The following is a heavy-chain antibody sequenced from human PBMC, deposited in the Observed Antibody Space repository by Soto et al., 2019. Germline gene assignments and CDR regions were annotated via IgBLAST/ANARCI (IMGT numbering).Heavy chain of an antibody. CDR3: ARVERGTATTVVDAFDI. CDR2: MSHSGGT. CDR1: GGFVSSGNYY. D-gene: IGHD1-1*01. J-gene: IGHJ3*02. V-gene: IGHV4-34*01. Sequence: QEQLQQWGAGLLKPSETLSLTCAVYGGFVSSGNYYWSWIRQPPGKGLEWIGEMSHSGGTHFNPSPKSRVTISVDTSKNQFSLKMSSVTAADTALYYCARVERGTATTVVDAFDIWGPGTMVTVS.